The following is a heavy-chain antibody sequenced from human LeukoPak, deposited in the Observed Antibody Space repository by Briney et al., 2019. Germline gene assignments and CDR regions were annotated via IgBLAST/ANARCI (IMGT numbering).Heavy chain of an antibody. CDR2: INHGGST. CDR3: ARSHYYDSSGSHNNWFAP. V-gene: IGHV4-34*01. CDR1: GGSFSGYY. J-gene: IGHJ5*02. D-gene: IGHD3-22*01. Sequence: SETLSLNCAVYGGSFSGYYWTYLRQPPGKGLEWIGEINHGGSTNYNPSLKSRVTISVDTSKNQFSLKLSSVTAADTAVYYCARSHYYDSSGSHNNWFAPWGQGTLVTVSS.